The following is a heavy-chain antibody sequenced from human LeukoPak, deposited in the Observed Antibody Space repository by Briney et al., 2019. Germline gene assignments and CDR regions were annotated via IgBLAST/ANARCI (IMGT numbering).Heavy chain of an antibody. CDR2: ISSSSSTI. J-gene: IGHJ4*02. D-gene: IGHD4-17*01. Sequence: QAGGSLRLSCAASGFTFSSYSMNWVRQAPGKGLEWVSYISSSSSTIYYADSVKGRFTISRDNAKNTLYLQMNSLRAEDTAVYYCAKGATVTTDWGQGTLVTVSS. V-gene: IGHV3-48*04. CDR3: AKGATVTTD. CDR1: GFTFSSYS.